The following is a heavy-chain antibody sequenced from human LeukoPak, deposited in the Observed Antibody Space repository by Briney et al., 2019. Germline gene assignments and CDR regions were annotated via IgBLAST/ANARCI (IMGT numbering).Heavy chain of an antibody. CDR3: ARVEESYYYGSGSQTRQYYFDY. D-gene: IGHD3-10*01. V-gene: IGHV3-21*01. CDR1: GFTFSSYS. Sequence: GGSLRLSCAASGFTFSSYSMNWVRQAPGKGLEWDSSISSSSSYIYYADSVKGRFTISRDNAKNSLYLQMNSLRAEDTAVYYCARVEESYYYGSGSQTRQYYFDYWGQGTLVTVSS. CDR2: ISSSSSYI. J-gene: IGHJ4*02.